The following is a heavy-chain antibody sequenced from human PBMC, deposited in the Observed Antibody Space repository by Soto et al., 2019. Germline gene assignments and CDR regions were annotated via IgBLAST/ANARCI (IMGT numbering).Heavy chain of an antibody. V-gene: IGHV4-30-4*01. D-gene: IGHD2-15*01. CDR1: GGSISRGDYY. CDR3: ARVGRGYYYYGMDV. Sequence: PSETLSLTCTVSGGSISRGDYYWSWIRQPPGKGLEWIGYIYYSGSTYYNPSLKSRVTISVDTSKNQFSLKLSSVTAADTAVYYCARVGRGYYYYGMDVWGQGTTVSVSS. J-gene: IGHJ6*02. CDR2: IYYSGST.